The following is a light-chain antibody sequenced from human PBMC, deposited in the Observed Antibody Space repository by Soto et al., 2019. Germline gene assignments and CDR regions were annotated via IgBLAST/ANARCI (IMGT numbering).Light chain of an antibody. V-gene: IGLV2-11*01. J-gene: IGLJ1*01. CDR2: DVS. CDR3: CSYAGSVYV. Sequence: QSALTQPRSVSGSPGQSVTISCTGTSSDVGGYNYVSWYQQHPGKAPKLMIYDVSKRPSGVPDRFSGSKSGNTASLTISGLQAEDEADYYCCSYAGSVYVFGTGTKLTV. CDR1: SSDVGGYNY.